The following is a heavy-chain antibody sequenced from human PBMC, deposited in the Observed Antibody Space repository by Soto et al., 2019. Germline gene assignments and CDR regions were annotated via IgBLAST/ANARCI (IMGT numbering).Heavy chain of an antibody. Sequence: QVHLVQSGAEVKKPGASVKVSCKGSGYTFTSYGITWVRQAPGQGLEWMGWISAHNGNTKYAQKIHGRVTVTADTSTSTAYLELRSLRSDDTAVYYCARGRYGDYWGQGALVTVSS. CDR2: ISAHNGNT. V-gene: IGHV1-18*01. D-gene: IGHD1-1*01. CDR1: GYTFTSYG. J-gene: IGHJ4*02. CDR3: ARGRYGDY.